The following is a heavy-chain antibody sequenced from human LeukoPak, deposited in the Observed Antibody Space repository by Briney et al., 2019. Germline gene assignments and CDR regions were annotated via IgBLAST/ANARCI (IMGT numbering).Heavy chain of an antibody. J-gene: IGHJ4*02. CDR2: INHSGST. CDR1: GYSIISGYY. D-gene: IGHD6-13*01. V-gene: IGHV4-38-2*02. Sequence: SETLSLTCSVSGYSIISGYYWGWIRQAPGKGLEWIGEINHSGSTNYNPSLKSRVTISVDTSKNQFSLNLSSVTAADTAVYYCASFPGIAAAGSGVFDYWGQGTLVTVSS. CDR3: ASFPGIAAAGSGVFDY.